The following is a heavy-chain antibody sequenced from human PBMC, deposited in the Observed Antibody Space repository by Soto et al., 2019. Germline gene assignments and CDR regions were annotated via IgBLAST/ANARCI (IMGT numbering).Heavy chain of an antibody. D-gene: IGHD3-22*01. J-gene: IGHJ6*02. CDR2: IIPIFGTA. V-gene: IGHV1-69*01. CDR3: ARHGSGYRRRASAMDV. Sequence: QVQLVQSGAEVKKPGSSVKVSCKASGDTFSSYAISWVRHAPGPGLEWMGGIIPIFGTANFAQKFQGRVTITADESTITAYMELSRLRSDDTAVYYCARHGSGYRRRASAMDVWGQGTAVTVSS. CDR1: GDTFSSYA.